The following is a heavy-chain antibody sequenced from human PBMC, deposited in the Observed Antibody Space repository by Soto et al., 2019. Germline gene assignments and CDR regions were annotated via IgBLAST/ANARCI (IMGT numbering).Heavy chain of an antibody. V-gene: IGHV4-31*03. D-gene: IGHD6-13*01. Sequence: PTETLALTCTVSGGAISTGGHYWNWIRQHPGKGLEWIGYFYYSGSTYYNPSLKSRVTISVNTSKNQFSLKLSSVTAADTAVYYCAKHEGSNPYYYGVDVWGQGTTVT. CDR2: FYYSGST. CDR3: AKHEGSNPYYYGVDV. CDR1: GGAISTGGHY. J-gene: IGHJ6*02.